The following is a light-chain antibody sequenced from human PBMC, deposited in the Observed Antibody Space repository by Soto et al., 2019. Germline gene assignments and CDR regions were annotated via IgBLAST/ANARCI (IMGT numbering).Light chain of an antibody. CDR2: EVS. Sequence: QSVLTQPASVSGSPGQSITISCTGNSSDVGGYNYVSWYQQHPGKAPKLMIYEVSNRPSGVSNRFSGSKSGNTASLTISGLQAEDEADYYCSSYTSSSTLLYVFGNGTKVTVL. V-gene: IGLV2-14*01. CDR3: SSYTSSSTLLYV. J-gene: IGLJ1*01. CDR1: SSDVGGYNY.